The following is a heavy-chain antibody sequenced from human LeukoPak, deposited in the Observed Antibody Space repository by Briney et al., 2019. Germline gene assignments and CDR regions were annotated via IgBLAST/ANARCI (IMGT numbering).Heavy chain of an antibody. V-gene: IGHV1-2*06. CDR1: GGTFSSYA. CDR2: INPNSGGT. CDR3: ASDVAAAGTDDAFDI. J-gene: IGHJ3*02. D-gene: IGHD6-13*01. Sequence: ASVKVSCKASGGTFSSYAISWVRQAPGQGLEWMGRINPNSGGTNYAQKFQGRVTMTRDTSISTAYMELSRLRSDDTAVYYCASDVAAAGTDDAFDIWGQGTMVTVSS.